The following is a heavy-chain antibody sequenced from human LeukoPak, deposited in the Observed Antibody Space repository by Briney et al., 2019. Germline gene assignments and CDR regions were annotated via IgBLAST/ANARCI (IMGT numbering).Heavy chain of an antibody. CDR3: ARARGDSSGYIDY. J-gene: IGHJ4*02. CDR1: GYTFTSYG. V-gene: IGHV1-69*05. CDR2: IIPIFGTA. D-gene: IGHD3-22*01. Sequence: ASVKVSCKASGYTFTSYGISWVRQAPGQGLEWMGGIIPIFGTANYAQKFQGRVTITTDESTSTAYMELSSLRSEDTAVYYCARARGDSSGYIDYWGQGTLVTVSS.